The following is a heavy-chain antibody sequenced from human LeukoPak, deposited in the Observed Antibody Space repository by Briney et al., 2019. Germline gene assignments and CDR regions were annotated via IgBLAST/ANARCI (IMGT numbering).Heavy chain of an antibody. Sequence: PGGSLRLSCSAPGFTFSTYPMYWFRQAPGKGLEYVSTIFANGDITSYAASVKGRFTISRDTSKNALYLQMNSLRAEDTAVYYCAISGLGFGEFRGLDYWGQGTLVTVSS. CDR2: IFANGDIT. CDR1: GFTFSTYP. V-gene: IGHV3-64*04. J-gene: IGHJ4*02. D-gene: IGHD3-10*01. CDR3: AISGLGFGEFRGLDY.